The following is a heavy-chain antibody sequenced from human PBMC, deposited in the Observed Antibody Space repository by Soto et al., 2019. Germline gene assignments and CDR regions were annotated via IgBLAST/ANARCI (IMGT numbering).Heavy chain of an antibody. V-gene: IGHV3-30*03. CDR1: GFTFSSYG. J-gene: IGHJ6*02. CDR3: ARGGVYGGDHYYTGMDV. Sequence: PGGSLRLSCAASGFTFSSYGMHWVRQAPGKGLEWVAVISYDGSNKYYADSVKGRFTISRDNSKNTLYLQMNSLRAEDSAVYYCARGGVYGGDHYYTGMDVWGQGTTVTVS. D-gene: IGHD3-3*01. CDR2: ISYDGSNK.